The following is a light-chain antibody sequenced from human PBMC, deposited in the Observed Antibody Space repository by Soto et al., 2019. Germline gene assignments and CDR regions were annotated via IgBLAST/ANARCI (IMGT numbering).Light chain of an antibody. V-gene: IGLV2-14*01. CDR3: SSYTSGSTWV. CDR1: SSDVGGYNY. Sequence: QSALTQPASVSGSPGQSITISCTGTSSDVGGYNYVSWYQQHPGKAPKLMIYEVSNRPSGVSNRFSGSKSGNTASLTISGLQAEDEADYYWSSYTSGSTWVFGGGTKVTVL. J-gene: IGLJ3*02. CDR2: EVS.